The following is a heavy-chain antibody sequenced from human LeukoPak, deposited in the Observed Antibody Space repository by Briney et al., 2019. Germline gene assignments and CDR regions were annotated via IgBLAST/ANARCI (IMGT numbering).Heavy chain of an antibody. Sequence: PSQTLSLTCTVSGGSVSSSTYYWGWIRQPPGKGLEWIGNIYYSGSTYYNPSLTSRVTMSVDTSNIQFSLKMHSVTAADTAVYYCARLSKGRFFDYIFDYWGQGTLVTVSS. CDR2: IYYSGST. J-gene: IGHJ4*02. CDR1: GGSVSSSTYY. CDR3: ARLSKGRFFDYIFDY. V-gene: IGHV4-39*01. D-gene: IGHD3-9*01.